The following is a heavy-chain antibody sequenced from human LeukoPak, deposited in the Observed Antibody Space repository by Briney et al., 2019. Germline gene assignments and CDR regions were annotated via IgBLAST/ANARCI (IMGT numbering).Heavy chain of an antibody. CDR3: ARSAYNYRFALDV. D-gene: IGHD5-18*01. J-gene: IGHJ6*02. Sequence: KPSETLSLTCTVSGVSINSDYWTWIRQSPGKGLEWVGFIFYSGITNYSPSLKSRVTISVDTSKNQISLRLSSLTAADTAVYYCARSAYNYRFALDVWGPGTTVTVSS. CDR2: IFYSGIT. CDR1: GVSINSDY. V-gene: IGHV4-59*08.